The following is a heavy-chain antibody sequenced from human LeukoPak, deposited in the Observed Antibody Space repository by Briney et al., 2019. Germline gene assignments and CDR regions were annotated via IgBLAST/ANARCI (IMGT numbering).Heavy chain of an antibody. CDR1: GFTFSSYW. D-gene: IGHD4-17*01. Sequence: GGSLRLSCTASGFTFSSYWMHWVRQAPGKGLVWVSRINFDGSSTNYADSVKGRFTISRDNAKDTLYLQINSLRAEDTAVYYCAKEAGQDYGALDAFDVWGQGTMVTVSS. J-gene: IGHJ3*01. CDR2: INFDGSST. V-gene: IGHV3-74*01. CDR3: AKEAGQDYGALDAFDV.